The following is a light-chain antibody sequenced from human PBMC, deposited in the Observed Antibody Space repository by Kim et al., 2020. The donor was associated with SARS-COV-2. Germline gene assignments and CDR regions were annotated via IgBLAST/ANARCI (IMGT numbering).Light chain of an antibody. CDR3: QQYGSSPYT. V-gene: IGKV3-20*01. CDR1: QGVSSSY. CDR2: GAS. Sequence: LSPGERATLSCRASQGVSSSYLAWYQHKPGQAPRLLIYGASSRATGIPDRFSGRGSGTDFTLTISRLEPEDFAVYYCQQYGSSPYTFGQGTKLEIK. J-gene: IGKJ2*01.